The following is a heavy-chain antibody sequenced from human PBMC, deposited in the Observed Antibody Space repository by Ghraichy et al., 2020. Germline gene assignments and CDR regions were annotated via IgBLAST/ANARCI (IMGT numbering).Heavy chain of an antibody. CDR2: IKSKSDGGTT. Sequence: GGSLRLSCAASGFTFSNAWMNWVRQAPGKGLEWVAHIKSKSDGGTTDYAAPMKGRFTISRDDSIHTLYLQMNSLKTEDTAVYYCTTDYGGDDDYWGQGTLVTVSS. CDR3: TTDYGGDDDY. J-gene: IGHJ4*02. CDR1: GFTFSNAW. V-gene: IGHV3-15*07. D-gene: IGHD4-23*01.